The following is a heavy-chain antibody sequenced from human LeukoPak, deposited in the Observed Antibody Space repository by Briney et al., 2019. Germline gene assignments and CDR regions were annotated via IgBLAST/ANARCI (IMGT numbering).Heavy chain of an antibody. V-gene: IGHV1-2*02. CDR1: GYTFTGYY. D-gene: IGHD4-17*01. J-gene: IGHJ6*03. CDR3: ARGRRDYGDYGHYYYYMDV. CDR2: INPNSGGT. Sequence: ASVKVSCKASGYTFTGYYMHWVRQAPGQGLEWMGWINPNSGGTNYAQKLQGRVTMTTDTSTSTAYMELRSLRSDDTAVYYCARGRRDYGDYGHYYYYMDVWGKGTTVTVSS.